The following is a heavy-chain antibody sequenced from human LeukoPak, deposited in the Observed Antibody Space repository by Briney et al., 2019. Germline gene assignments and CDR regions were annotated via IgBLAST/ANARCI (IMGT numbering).Heavy chain of an antibody. CDR2: IYYSGST. Sequence: SETLSLTCTVSGGSISSSSYYWGWIRQPPGKGLEWIGSIYYSGSTYYNPSLKSRVTISVDTSKNQFSLKLSSVTAADTAVYYCARLHRSKHMNTDDYIVVVPAARGDGAFDIWGQGTMVTVSS. V-gene: IGHV4-39*01. D-gene: IGHD2-2*01. J-gene: IGHJ3*02. CDR1: GGSISSSSYY. CDR3: ARLHRSKHMNTDDYIVVVPAARGDGAFDI.